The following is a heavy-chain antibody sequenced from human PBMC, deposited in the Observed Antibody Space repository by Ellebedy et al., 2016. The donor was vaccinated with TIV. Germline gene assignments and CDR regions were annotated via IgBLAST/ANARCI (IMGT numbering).Heavy chain of an antibody. CDR1: GFTFTTLW. V-gene: IGHV3-48*02. Sequence: GESLKISCAASGFTFTTLWMSWVRQAPGEGLEWVSYISGSSTTKYADSVKGRFTISRDNAKNSLYLQMNNLRDEDTAVYYCARGLDNYWGQGTLVAVSS. CDR3: ARGLDNY. CDR2: ISGSSTTK. J-gene: IGHJ4*02. D-gene: IGHD3/OR15-3a*01.